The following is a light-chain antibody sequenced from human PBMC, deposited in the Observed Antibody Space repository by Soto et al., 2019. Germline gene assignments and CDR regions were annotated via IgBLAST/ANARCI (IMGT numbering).Light chain of an antibody. CDR2: AAS. Sequence: DIQMTQSPSSVSASVGDRVTISCRASRGISSWLVWYQQKPGKAPKLLIYAASTLQSGVPSRFSGSGSGTEFTLTISSLQPEDFATYYCQQASSFPLTFGGGTKVDIK. CDR3: QQASSFPLT. J-gene: IGKJ4*01. CDR1: RGISSW. V-gene: IGKV1-12*01.